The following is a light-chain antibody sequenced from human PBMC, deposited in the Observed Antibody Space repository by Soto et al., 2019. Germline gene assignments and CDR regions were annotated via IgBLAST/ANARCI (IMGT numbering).Light chain of an antibody. Sequence: AIQMTQSPSSLSASVGDRVTITCRASQAIRNELGWYQQKPGKAPKLLIYAASSVQSGVPSRFSGSGSGTEFTLTISSLQPEDFATYYCLQDYNYPRTFGQGTKV. J-gene: IGKJ2*01. CDR1: QAIRNE. V-gene: IGKV1-6*01. CDR2: AAS. CDR3: LQDYNYPRT.